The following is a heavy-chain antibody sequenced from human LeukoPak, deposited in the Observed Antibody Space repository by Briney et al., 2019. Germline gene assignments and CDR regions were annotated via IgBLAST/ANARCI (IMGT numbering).Heavy chain of an antibody. V-gene: IGHV4-4*07. CDR1: GGSISSYY. J-gene: IGHJ6*03. CDR2: IYTSGST. D-gene: IGHD3-10*01. CDR3: ASSSSIGEEYYYYYYYMDV. Sequence: SETLSLTSTVSGGSISSYYWSWIRQPAGKGLEWIGRIYTSGSTNYNPSLKSRVTMSVDTSKNQFSLKLSSVTAADTAVYYCASSSSIGEEYYYYYYYMDVWGKGTTVTVSS.